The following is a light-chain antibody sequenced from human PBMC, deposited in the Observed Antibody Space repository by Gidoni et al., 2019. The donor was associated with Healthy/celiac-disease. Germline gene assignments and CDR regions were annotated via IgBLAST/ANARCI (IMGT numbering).Light chain of an antibody. Sequence: EIVLTQSPATLSLSPGERATLSCRASQSVSSYLAWYQQKPGQAPRLLIYDASNRATGIPARFSGSGSGTDFTLTISSLEPEDCAVYYRKTFGQGTKVEIK. V-gene: IGKV3-11*01. CDR2: DAS. J-gene: IGKJ1*01. CDR1: QSVSSY. CDR3: KT.